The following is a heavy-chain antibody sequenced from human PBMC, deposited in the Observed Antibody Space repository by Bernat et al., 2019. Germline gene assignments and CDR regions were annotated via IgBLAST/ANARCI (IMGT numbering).Heavy chain of an antibody. CDR3: ATRLGLSYYDSSGYPISGFDY. CDR2: FDPEDGET. J-gene: IGHJ4*02. V-gene: IGHV1-24*01. Sequence: QVQLVQSGAEVKKPGAPVKVSCKVSGYTLTELSMHWVRQAPGKGLEWMGGFDPEDGETIYAQKFQGRVTMTEDTSTDTAYMELSSLRSEDTAVYYCATRLGLSYYDSSGYPISGFDYWGQGTLVTVSS. CDR1: GYTLTELS. D-gene: IGHD3-22*01.